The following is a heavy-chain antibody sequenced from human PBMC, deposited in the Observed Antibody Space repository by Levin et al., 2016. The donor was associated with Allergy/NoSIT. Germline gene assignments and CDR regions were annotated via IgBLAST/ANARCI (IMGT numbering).Heavy chain of an antibody. D-gene: IGHD2-2*01. CDR2: IYYSGST. V-gene: IGHV4-59*01. CDR3: ARVPAGCSSCYLGDYYYYMDV. Sequence: WIRQPPGKGLEWIGYIYYSGSTNYNPSLKSRVTISVDTSKNQFSLKLSSVTAADTAVYYCARVPAGCSSCYLGDYYYYMDVWGKGTTVTVSS. J-gene: IGHJ6*03.